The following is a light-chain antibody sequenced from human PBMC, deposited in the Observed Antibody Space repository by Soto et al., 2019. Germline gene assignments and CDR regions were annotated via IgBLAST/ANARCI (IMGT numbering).Light chain of an antibody. V-gene: IGKV3-20*01. CDR1: QTFSSSF. Sequence: EIVLTQSPGTLSLSPGERATLSCRASQTFSSSFFAWYQQKPGQAPRLLIYGAATRATGIPDRFSGSASGTDFTLTISRLEPEDFAVYFCHQFASSLTFGQGTKVEIK. J-gene: IGKJ1*01. CDR2: GAA. CDR3: HQFASSLT.